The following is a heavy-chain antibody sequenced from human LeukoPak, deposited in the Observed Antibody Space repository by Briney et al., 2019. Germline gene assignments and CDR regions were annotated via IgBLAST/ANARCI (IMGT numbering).Heavy chain of an antibody. Sequence: PGGSLRLSCAASGFTFSSYSMNWVRQAPGKGLEWVSSIISSSSYIYYADSVKGRFTISRDNAKNSLYLQMNSLRAEDTAVYYCARDMVGSTIVVVVAAYYGMDVWGQGTTVTVSS. J-gene: IGHJ6*02. CDR2: IISSSSYI. CDR3: ARDMVGSTIVVVVAAYYGMDV. V-gene: IGHV3-21*01. D-gene: IGHD2-15*01. CDR1: GFTFSSYS.